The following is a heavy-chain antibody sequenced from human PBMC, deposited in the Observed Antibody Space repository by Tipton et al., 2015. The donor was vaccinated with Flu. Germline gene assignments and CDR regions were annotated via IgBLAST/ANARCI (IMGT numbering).Heavy chain of an antibody. CDR1: GYTFTTYG. V-gene: IGHV1-18*01. Sequence: QLVQSGAEVKKPGASVKVPCKASGYTFTTYGISWVRQAPGQGLEWMGWISAYNGNRNYAQKLQGRVAMTTDTSTNTAYMELRSLRSDDTAVYYCARDRRILTGPDYWGQGTLVTVSS. CDR2: ISAYNGNR. CDR3: ARDRRILTGPDY. J-gene: IGHJ4*02. D-gene: IGHD3-9*01.